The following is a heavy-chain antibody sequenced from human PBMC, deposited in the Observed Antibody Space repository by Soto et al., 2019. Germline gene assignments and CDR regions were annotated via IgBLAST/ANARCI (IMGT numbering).Heavy chain of an antibody. Sequence: GGSLRLSCAASGFTFSSYAMSWVRQAPGKGLEWVSAISGSGGSTYYADSVKGRFTISRDNSKNTLYLQMNSLRAEDTAVYYCAKVSRLAWGELSLFRGVDFDYWGQGTLVTVSS. V-gene: IGHV3-23*01. CDR2: ISGSGGST. CDR3: AKVSRLAWGELSLFRGVDFDY. CDR1: GFTFSSYA. D-gene: IGHD3-16*02. J-gene: IGHJ4*02.